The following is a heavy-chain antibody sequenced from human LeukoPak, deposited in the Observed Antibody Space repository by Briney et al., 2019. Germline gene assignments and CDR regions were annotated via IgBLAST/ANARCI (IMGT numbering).Heavy chain of an antibody. Sequence: SVKVSCKASGGTFSSYAISWVRQAPGQGLEWMGGIIPIFGTANYAQKFQGRVTITTDESTSTAYMELSSLRSEDTAVYYCASGSVAAAPYFDYWGQGTLVTVSS. J-gene: IGHJ4*02. CDR2: IIPIFGTA. CDR3: ASGSVAAAPYFDY. CDR1: GGTFSSYA. D-gene: IGHD6-13*01. V-gene: IGHV1-69*05.